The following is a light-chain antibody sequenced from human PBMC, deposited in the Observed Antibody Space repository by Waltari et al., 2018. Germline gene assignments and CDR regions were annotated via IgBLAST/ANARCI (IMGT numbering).Light chain of an antibody. J-gene: IGLJ2*01. V-gene: IGLV6-57*02. CDR2: EDN. CDR3: QSFDNNNDIV. CDR1: SGSIADND. Sequence: NFMLTQPHSVSESPGRTVTISCPGTSGSIADNDVQWSQLRPVSGPTTVIYEDNQRLSGVPDRFSGSIDRSSNSASLIISGLKTEDEADYYCQSFDNNNDIVFGGGTKLTVL.